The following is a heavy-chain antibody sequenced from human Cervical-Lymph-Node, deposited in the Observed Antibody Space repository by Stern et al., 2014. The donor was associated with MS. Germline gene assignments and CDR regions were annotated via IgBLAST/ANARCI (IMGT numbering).Heavy chain of an antibody. CDR1: GDSFSSSNYY. D-gene: IGHD3-22*01. J-gene: IGHJ4*02. V-gene: IGHV4-39*02. Sequence: LQLQESDPGLVKPSETLSLTCTVSGDSFSSSNYYWAWIRQPPGKGLEWIGSVFHSGSTHYNPSLKSRITMSLAPPKRHFPLDLNSVTAADTAVYYCARNSSGWYFDYWGQGSLVTVSS. CDR2: VFHSGST. CDR3: ARNSSGWYFDY.